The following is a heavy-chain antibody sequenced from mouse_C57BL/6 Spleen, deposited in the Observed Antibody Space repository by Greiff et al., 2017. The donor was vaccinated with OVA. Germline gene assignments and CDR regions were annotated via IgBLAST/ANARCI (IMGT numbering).Heavy chain of an antibody. CDR1: GYTFTDYN. CDR3: ARGDCGISCDFAY. Sequence: VQLQQSGPELVKPGASVKIPCKASGYTFTDYNMDWVKQSHGQSLEWIGDINPNNGGTIYNQKFKGKATLTVDKSSRTAYMEHRRLTCVDTEVYDGARGDCGISCDFAYWGQGTMVTVSA. V-gene: IGHV1-18*01. D-gene: IGHD1-1*01. J-gene: IGHJ3*01. CDR2: INPNNGGT.